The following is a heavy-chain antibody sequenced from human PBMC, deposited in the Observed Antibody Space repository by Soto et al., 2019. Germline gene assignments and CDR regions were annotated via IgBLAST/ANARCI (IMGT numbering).Heavy chain of an antibody. D-gene: IGHD5-12*01. CDR3: AKDSGQRDGYNRYYYYGMDV. Sequence: QVQLVESGGGVVQPGRSLRLSCAASGFTFSSYGMHWVRQAPGKGLEWVAVISYDGSNKYYADSVKGRFTISRDNSKNTLYLQMNSLRAEDTAVYYCAKDSGQRDGYNRYYYYGMDVWSQGTTVTVSS. V-gene: IGHV3-30*18. CDR2: ISYDGSNK. CDR1: GFTFSSYG. J-gene: IGHJ6*02.